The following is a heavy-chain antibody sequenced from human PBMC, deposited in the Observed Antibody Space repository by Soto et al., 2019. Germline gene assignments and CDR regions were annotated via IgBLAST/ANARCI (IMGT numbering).Heavy chain of an antibody. V-gene: IGHV1-69*13. CDR2: IIPIFGTA. D-gene: IGHD6-13*01. J-gene: IGHJ4*02. CDR1: GGTFSSYA. Sequence: ASVKVSCKASGGTFSSYAISWVRQAPGQGLEWMGGIIPIFGTANYAQKFQGRVTITADESTSTAYMELSSLRSEDTAVYYCAGGSPYSSSWSLDYWGQGTLVTSPQ. CDR3: AGGSPYSSSWSLDY.